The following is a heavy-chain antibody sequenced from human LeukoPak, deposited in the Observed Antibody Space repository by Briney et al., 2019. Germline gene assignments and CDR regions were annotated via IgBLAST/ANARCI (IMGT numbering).Heavy chain of an antibody. V-gene: IGHV3-7*04. J-gene: IGHJ6*02. Sequence: PGGSLRLSCAASGFTFSSYSMNWVRQAPGKGLEWVANIKQDGSEKYYVDSVKGRFTISRDNAKNSLYLQMNSLRAEDTAVYYCARDPEDMMYYYDSSGYSPRYGMDVWGQGTTVTVSS. CDR2: IKQDGSEK. CDR1: GFTFSSYS. CDR3: ARDPEDMMYYYDSSGYSPRYGMDV. D-gene: IGHD3-22*01.